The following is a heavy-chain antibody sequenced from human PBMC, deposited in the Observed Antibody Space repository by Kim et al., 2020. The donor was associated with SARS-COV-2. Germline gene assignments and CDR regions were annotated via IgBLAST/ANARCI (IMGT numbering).Heavy chain of an antibody. D-gene: IGHD3-10*01. CDR2: IWYDGSNK. V-gene: IGHV3-33*01. J-gene: IGHJ6*02. Sequence: GGSLRLSCAASGFTFSSYGMHWVRQAPGKGLEWVAVIWYDGSNKYYADSVKGRFTISRDNSKNTLYLQMNSLRAEDTTVYYCARDLHSYYGSGSYYHTPLHYGMDVWGQGTTVTVSS. CDR1: GFTFSSYG. CDR3: ARDLHSYYGSGSYYHTPLHYGMDV.